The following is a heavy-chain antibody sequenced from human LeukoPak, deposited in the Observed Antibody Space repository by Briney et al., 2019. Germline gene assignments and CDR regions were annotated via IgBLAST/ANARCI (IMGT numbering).Heavy chain of an antibody. CDR2: VYYSGSI. J-gene: IGHJ4*02. D-gene: IGHD3-22*01. V-gene: IGHV4-39*01. CDR3: ARRDDSSGYHKIFDY. Sequence: PSETLSLTCTVSGGPISTTNYYWGWIRQSPGKGLEWFGCVYYSGSIYYNPSLKSRVTISIDTSKNQFYLKLGSLTAADTAVYYCARRDDSSGYHKIFDYWGPGTLVTVSS. CDR1: GGPISTTNYY.